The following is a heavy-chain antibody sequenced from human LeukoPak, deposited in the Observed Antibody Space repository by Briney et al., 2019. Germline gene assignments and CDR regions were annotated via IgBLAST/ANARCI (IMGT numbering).Heavy chain of an antibody. CDR3: ARHVSYGSSFDY. CDR2: LYYGEST. J-gene: IGHJ4*02. CDR1: GGSISSSNYY. Sequence: SETLSLTRTVSGGSISSSNYYWGWIRQPPGKGLEWIGSLYYGESTYYNPFLKSRVTISVDTSKNQFSLKLSSVTAADTAVYYCARHVSYGSSFDYWGQGTLVTVSS. V-gene: IGHV4-39*01. D-gene: IGHD5-18*01.